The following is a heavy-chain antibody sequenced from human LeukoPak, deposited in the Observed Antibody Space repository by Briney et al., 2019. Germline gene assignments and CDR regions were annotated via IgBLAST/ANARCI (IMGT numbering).Heavy chain of an antibody. Sequence: GGSLRLSCSASGFALSTYEMNWVRQAPGKGLEWVSYISSSGSTIYYADSVKGRFTISRDNAKNSLYLQMNSLRAEDTAVYYCARDPPYSSSWYTQDYWGQGTLVIVSS. CDR3: ARDPPYSSSWYTQDY. D-gene: IGHD6-13*01. V-gene: IGHV3-48*03. J-gene: IGHJ4*02. CDR2: ISSSGSTI. CDR1: GFALSTYE.